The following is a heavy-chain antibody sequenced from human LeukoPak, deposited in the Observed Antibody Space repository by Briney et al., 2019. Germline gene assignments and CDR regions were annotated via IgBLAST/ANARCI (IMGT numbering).Heavy chain of an antibody. V-gene: IGHV4-34*01. D-gene: IGHD5-18*01. CDR1: GGSFSGYY. Sequence: PSETLSLTCAVYGGSFSGYYWSWIRQPPGKGLEWIGEINHSGSTNYNPSLKSRVTISVDTSKNQFSLKLSSVTAADTAVYYCARGAQAMVDYWGQGTLVTVSS. J-gene: IGHJ4*02. CDR2: INHSGST. CDR3: ARGAQAMVDY.